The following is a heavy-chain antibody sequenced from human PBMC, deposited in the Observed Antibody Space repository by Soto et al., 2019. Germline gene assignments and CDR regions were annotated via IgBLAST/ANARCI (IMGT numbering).Heavy chain of an antibody. D-gene: IGHD6-13*01. CDR3: AKGQQLVHYYYGMDV. CDR1: GFTFSSYA. Sequence: PGGSLRLSCAASGFTFSSYAMSWVRQAPGKGLEWVSAISGSGGSTYYADSVKGRFTISRENSKNTLYLQMNSLRAEDTAVYYCAKGQQLVHYYYGMDVWGQGTTVTVSS. V-gene: IGHV3-23*01. J-gene: IGHJ6*02. CDR2: ISGSGGST.